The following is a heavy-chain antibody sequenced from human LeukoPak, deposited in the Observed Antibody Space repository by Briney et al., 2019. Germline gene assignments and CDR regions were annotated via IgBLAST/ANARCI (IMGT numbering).Heavy chain of an antibody. J-gene: IGHJ4*02. CDR3: ARARSAVAGTGNFDC. Sequence: PGGSLRLSCSASGFTFTNYKMNWVRQAPGKGLEWVSSISESGSSRNYADSVKGRFTISRDNEENSLYLQMNSLRAEDTATYYCARARSAVAGTGNFDCWGQGTLVTVSS. D-gene: IGHD6-19*01. CDR2: ISESGSSR. V-gene: IGHV3-48*03. CDR1: GFTFTNYK.